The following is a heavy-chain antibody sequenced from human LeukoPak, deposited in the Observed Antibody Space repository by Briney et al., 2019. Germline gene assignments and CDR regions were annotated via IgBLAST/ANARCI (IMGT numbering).Heavy chain of an antibody. J-gene: IGHJ5*02. CDR1: GGSISSYY. CDR2: IYTSGST. V-gene: IGHV4-4*07. CDR3: ARVGFWSGYYQFDP. D-gene: IGHD3-3*01. Sequence: STETLSLTCTVSGGSISSYYWSWIRQPAGKGLEWIGRIYTSGSTNYNPSLKSRVTMSVDTSKNQFSLKLSSVTAADTAVYYCARVGFWSGYYQFDPWGQGTLVTVSS.